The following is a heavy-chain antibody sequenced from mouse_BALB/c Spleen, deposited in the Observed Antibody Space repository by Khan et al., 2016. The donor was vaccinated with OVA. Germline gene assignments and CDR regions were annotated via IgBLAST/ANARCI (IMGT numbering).Heavy chain of an antibody. CDR2: INTYTGEP. CDR3: ARSNGNYWFAY. CDR1: RYTLTNYG. D-gene: IGHD2-1*01. J-gene: IGHJ3*01. Sequence: QIQLVQSGPELKKPGETVKISCKASRYTLTNYGMNWVKQAPGKGLKWMGWINTYTGEPTYAEDFKGRIAFSLATSASTAYLQINNLKNEDTATYFCARSNGNYWFAYWGQGTLVTVSA. V-gene: IGHV9-3-1*01.